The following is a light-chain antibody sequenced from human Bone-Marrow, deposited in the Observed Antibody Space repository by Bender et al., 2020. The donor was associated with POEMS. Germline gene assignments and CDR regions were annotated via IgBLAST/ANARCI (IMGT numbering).Light chain of an antibody. Sequence: QSVLTQPPSASGSPGQSVTISCTGTSSDVGGYNYVSWFQQHPGKAPKLMIDDVSNRPSGVSYRFSGTKSGNTASLTISGLQAEDEADYYCISFTTSNTWVFGGGTKLTVL. CDR2: DVS. V-gene: IGLV2-14*03. CDR3: ISFTTSNTWV. CDR1: SSDVGGYNY. J-gene: IGLJ3*02.